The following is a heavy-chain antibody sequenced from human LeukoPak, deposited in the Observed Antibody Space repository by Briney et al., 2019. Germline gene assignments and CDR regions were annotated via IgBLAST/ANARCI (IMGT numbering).Heavy chain of an antibody. CDR2: IKFDGSEI. D-gene: IGHD3-22*01. CDR1: GFSLSDYW. V-gene: IGHV3-7*01. J-gene: IGHJ4*02. Sequence: GGSLRLSCAASGFSLSDYWMTWVRQAPGKGLECVGNIKFDGSEIYYLDSVRGRFSISRDNAKNSLYLQMNSLRVEDRAVYYCTRDLNHDSSGWGQGALVSV. CDR3: TRDLNHDSSG.